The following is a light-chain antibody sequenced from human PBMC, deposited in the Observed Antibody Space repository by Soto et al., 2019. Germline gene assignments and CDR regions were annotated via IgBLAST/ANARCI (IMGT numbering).Light chain of an antibody. CDR1: SNDVGSYNL. V-gene: IGLV2-23*02. J-gene: IGLJ3*02. CDR2: EVS. Sequence: QSVLTQPASVSGSPGQSITISCTGTSNDVGSYNLVSWYQQHPGKAPKLMIYEVSKRPSGVSNRFSGSKSGNTASLTISGLQAEDEADYYCCSYASSSTWVFGGGTKLT. CDR3: CSYASSSTWV.